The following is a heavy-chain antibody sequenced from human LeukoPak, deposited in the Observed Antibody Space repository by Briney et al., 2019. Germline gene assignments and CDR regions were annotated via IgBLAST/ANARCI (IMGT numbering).Heavy chain of an antibody. D-gene: IGHD4-23*01. CDR2: IKEDGSEI. V-gene: IGHV3-7*01. CDR3: ARDRGYSTFDY. J-gene: IGHJ4*02. CDR1: GFTFSSYA. Sequence: PGGSLGLSCAASGFTFSSYAMSWVRQAPGKGLEWVANIKEDGSEINYVDSVKGRFTISRDNAKNSLYLQMNSLRVDDTAVYYCARDRGYSTFDYWGQGTLVTVSS.